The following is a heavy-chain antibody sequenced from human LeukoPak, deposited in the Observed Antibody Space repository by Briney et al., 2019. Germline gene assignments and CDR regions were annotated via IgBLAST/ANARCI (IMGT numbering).Heavy chain of an antibody. J-gene: IGHJ4*02. CDR2: IYPGDSDT. CDR3: ARLDGDGSGG. CDR1: GYSFTNYW. Sequence: GESLKISGQGSGYSFTNYWIGWVRQVPGKGREWMGIIYPGDSDTTYSPSFQGQVTISADKSISTAYLQWSSLKASDTAMYYCARLDGDGSGGWGQGTLVTVSS. V-gene: IGHV5-51*01. D-gene: IGHD3-10*01.